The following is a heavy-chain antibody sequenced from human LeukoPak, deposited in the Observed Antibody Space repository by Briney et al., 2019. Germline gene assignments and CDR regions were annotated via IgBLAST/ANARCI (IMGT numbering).Heavy chain of an antibody. J-gene: IGHJ4*02. CDR2: ISAYNGNT. CDR1: GYTSTSYG. D-gene: IGHD6-25*01. CDR3: ARGEGIAAIDHYYFDY. Sequence: ASVKVSCKASGYTSTSYGISWVRQAPGQGLEWMGWISAYNGNTNYAQKFQGRVTITTDESTSTAYMELSSLRSEDTAVYYCARGEGIAAIDHYYFDYWGQGTLVTVSS. V-gene: IGHV1-18*01.